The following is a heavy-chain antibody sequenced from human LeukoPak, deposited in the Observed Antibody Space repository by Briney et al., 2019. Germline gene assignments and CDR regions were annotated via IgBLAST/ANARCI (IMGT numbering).Heavy chain of an antibody. V-gene: IGHV4-30-2*01. D-gene: IGHD5-18*01. CDR3: ARGASAMVTGSAAFDI. CDR2: IYHSGST. J-gene: IGHJ3*02. CDR1: GGSISSGGYS. Sequence: SETLSLTCAVSGGSISSGGYSWSWIRQPPGKGLVWIGYIYHSGSTYYNPSLKSRVTISVDRSKNQFSLKLSSVTAADTAVYYCARGASAMVTGSAAFDIWGQGTMVTVSS.